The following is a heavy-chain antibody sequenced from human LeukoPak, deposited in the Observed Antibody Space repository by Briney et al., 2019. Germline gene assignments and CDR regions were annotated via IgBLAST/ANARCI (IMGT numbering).Heavy chain of an antibody. Sequence: SETLSLTCTVSGGSVSNYYWSWIRQSPGKGLEWIGYIYYTETSYNPSLKSRVTISVDTSKNQFSLKLSSVTAADTAVYYCARGYYDILTGYDEYFQHWGQGTLVTVSS. J-gene: IGHJ1*01. CDR3: ARGYYDILTGYDEYFQH. CDR2: IYYTET. CDR1: GGSVSNYY. V-gene: IGHV4-59*02. D-gene: IGHD3-9*01.